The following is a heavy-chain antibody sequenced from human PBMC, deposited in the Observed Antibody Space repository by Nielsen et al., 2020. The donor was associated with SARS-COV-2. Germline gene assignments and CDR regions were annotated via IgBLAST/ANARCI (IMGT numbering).Heavy chain of an antibody. D-gene: IGHD4-23*01. CDR2: ISASGGTT. Sequence: GGSLRLSCAASGYTFTSYAMSWVRQAPGKGLDWVSLISASGGTTYYADSVKGRFTISRDNSKNTLYLQVNSLRAEDTAVYYCAKLGGLGGNTHEIDYWGQGTLVTASS. V-gene: IGHV3-23*01. CDR1: GYTFTSYA. CDR3: AKLGGLGGNTHEIDY. J-gene: IGHJ4*02.